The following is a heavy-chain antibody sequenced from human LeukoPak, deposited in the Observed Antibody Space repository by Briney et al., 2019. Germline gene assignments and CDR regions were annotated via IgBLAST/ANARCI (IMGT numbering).Heavy chain of an antibody. Sequence: GGSLRLSCAASGFTFSTYGIHWVRQAPGKGLEWVAVIWHDGSIKYYADSVKGRFTISRDNSKDTLYLQMNSLTTEDTAVYYCARAVGPFDYWGQGTLVTVSS. J-gene: IGHJ4*02. CDR3: ARAVGPFDY. V-gene: IGHV3-33*01. D-gene: IGHD2-15*01. CDR2: IWHDGSIK. CDR1: GFTFSTYG.